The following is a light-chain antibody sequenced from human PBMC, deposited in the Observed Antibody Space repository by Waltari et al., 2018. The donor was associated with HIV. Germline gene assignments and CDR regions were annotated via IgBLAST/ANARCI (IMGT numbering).Light chain of an antibody. CDR1: SGDIGGYNF. J-gene: IGLJ2*01. Sequence: QSALTQPASVSGSPGQSITISCTGTSGDIGGYNFVSWYQQRPGKAPKLIIYEVIHRPSEISNRFSASKSGRRASLTISGLQAEDEADYYCSSYFNSTVPVIFGGGTKVTVL. CDR3: SSYFNSTVPVI. CDR2: EVI. V-gene: IGLV2-14*01.